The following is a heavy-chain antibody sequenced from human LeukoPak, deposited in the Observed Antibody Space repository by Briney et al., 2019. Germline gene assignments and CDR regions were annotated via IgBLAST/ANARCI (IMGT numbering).Heavy chain of an antibody. CDR2: ISAYNGNT. V-gene: IGHV1-18*01. Sequence: GASVKVSCKAFGFSFISFGFSWVRQAPGQGLEWMGWISAYNGNTNYAQKLQGRVTMTTDTSTSTAYMELRSLRSDDTAVYYCAREVRYRNYYDFWSGYYTGFDYWGQGTLVTVSS. J-gene: IGHJ4*02. CDR1: GFSFISFG. CDR3: AREVRYRNYYDFWSGYYTGFDY. D-gene: IGHD3-3*01.